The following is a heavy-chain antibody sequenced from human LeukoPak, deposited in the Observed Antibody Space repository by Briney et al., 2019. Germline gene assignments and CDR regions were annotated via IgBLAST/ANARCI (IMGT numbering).Heavy chain of an antibody. V-gene: IGHV4-30-2*01. CDR2: IYHSGST. CDR3: ARYSGYVGFDY. CDR1: GGSISSGGYS. J-gene: IGHJ4*02. D-gene: IGHD5-12*01. Sequence: SQTLSLTCAVSGGSISSGGYSWSWIRQPPGKGLEWIGYIYHSGSTYYNPSLKSRVTISVDRSKNQFSLKLSSVTAADTAVYYCARYSGYVGFDYWGQGTLVTVSS.